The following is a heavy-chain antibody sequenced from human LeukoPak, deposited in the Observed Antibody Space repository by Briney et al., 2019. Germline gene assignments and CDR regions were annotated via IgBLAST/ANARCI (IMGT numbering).Heavy chain of an antibody. CDR2: IYYSGST. D-gene: IGHD2-21*02. V-gene: IGHV4-59*01. CDR1: GGSTSSYY. CDR3: ARDGALPGGGDYLFDY. J-gene: IGHJ4*02. Sequence: SETLSLTCTVSGGSTSSYYWSWIRQPPGKGLEWIGYIYYSGSTNYNPSLKSRVTISVDTSKNQFSLKLSSVTAADTAVYFCARDGALPGGGDYLFDYWGQGTLVTVSS.